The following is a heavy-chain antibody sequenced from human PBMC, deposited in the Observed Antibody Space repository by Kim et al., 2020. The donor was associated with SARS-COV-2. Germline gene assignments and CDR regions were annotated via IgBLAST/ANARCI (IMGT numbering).Heavy chain of an antibody. CDR3: ARVWRDYVWGSYRYNWFDP. CDR1: GGSISSSNW. J-gene: IGHJ5*02. Sequence: SETLSLTCAVSGGSISSSNWWSWVRQPPGKGLEWIGEIYHSGSTNYNPSLKSRVTISVDKSKNQFSLKLSSVTAADTAVYYCARVWRDYVWGSYRYNWFDPWGQGTLVTVSS. D-gene: IGHD3-16*02. V-gene: IGHV4-4*02. CDR2: IYHSGST.